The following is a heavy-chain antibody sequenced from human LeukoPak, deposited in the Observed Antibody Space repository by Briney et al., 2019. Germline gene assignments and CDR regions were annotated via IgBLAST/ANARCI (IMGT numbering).Heavy chain of an antibody. CDR1: GGTFSSYA. V-gene: IGHV1-69*05. D-gene: IGHD5-18*01. CDR3: ARSRYSYGPNWYFDL. Sequence: SVKVSCKASGGTFSSYAIIWVRQAPGQGLEWMGRVIPIFGTANYAQKFQGRVTITTDESTSTAYMELSSLRSEDTAVYYCARSRYSYGPNWYFDLWGRGTLVTVSS. CDR2: VIPIFGTA. J-gene: IGHJ2*01.